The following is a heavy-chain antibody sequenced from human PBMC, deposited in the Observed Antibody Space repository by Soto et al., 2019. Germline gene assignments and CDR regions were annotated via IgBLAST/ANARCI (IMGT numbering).Heavy chain of an antibody. CDR3: TRSFCSGGACYSGDY. D-gene: IGHD2-15*01. V-gene: IGHV3-72*01. CDR1: GFTFSDHY. Sequence: EVQLVESGGGLVQPGGSLRLSCAASGFTFSDHYMDWVRQAPGKGLEWVGRIRKKDNSYTTEYAAPVKGRFAVSRDDSTYSLFLQMNSLQTEDTAVYYCTRSFCSGGACYSGDYWGQGTLVTVSS. J-gene: IGHJ4*02. CDR2: IRKKDNSYTT.